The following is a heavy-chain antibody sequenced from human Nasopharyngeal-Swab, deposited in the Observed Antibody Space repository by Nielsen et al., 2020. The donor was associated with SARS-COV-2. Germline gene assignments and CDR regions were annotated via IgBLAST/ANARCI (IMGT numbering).Heavy chain of an antibody. Sequence: ASVKVSCKASGYTFTGYDINWVRQATGQGLEWMGWMNPNSGNTGYAQKFQGRVTMTRNTSISTAYMELSSLRSEDTAVYYCARARSFWSGTPFYWGQGTLVTVSS. J-gene: IGHJ4*02. V-gene: IGHV1-8*01. CDR2: MNPNSGNT. D-gene: IGHD3-3*01. CDR3: ARARSFWSGTPFY. CDR1: GYTFTGYD.